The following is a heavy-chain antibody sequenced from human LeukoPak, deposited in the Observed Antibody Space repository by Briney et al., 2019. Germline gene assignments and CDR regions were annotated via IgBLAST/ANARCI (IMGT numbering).Heavy chain of an antibody. CDR1: GGSISSLY. CDR3: ARVAPIAAAGSSYYYAIDV. D-gene: IGHD6-25*01. CDR2: IYYTGST. J-gene: IGHJ6*02. V-gene: IGHV4-59*12. Sequence: SETLSLTCSVSGGSISSLYWSWIRQPPGKGPEWIGYIYYTGSTNYNTCRKSRVAMSVDTSRNQFSLKLNSVTAADTAVYYCARVAPIAAAGSSYYYAIDVWGQETTVTVSS.